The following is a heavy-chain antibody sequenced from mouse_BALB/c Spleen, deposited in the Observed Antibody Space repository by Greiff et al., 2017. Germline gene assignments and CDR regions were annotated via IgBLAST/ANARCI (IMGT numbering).Heavy chain of an antibody. Sequence: VQLQQSGAELVKPGASVKMSCKAFGYTFTTYPMEWVKQNPGKSLEWIGNFHPYNGDTKYNEKFKGKAKLTVDKSSSTVYLELSRLTSDDSAVYYCARSHGIYYFDYWGQGTPLTVSS. CDR2: FHPYNGDT. J-gene: IGHJ2*01. CDR3: ARSHGIYYFDY. CDR1: GYTFTTYP. D-gene: IGHD1-1*01. V-gene: IGHV1-47*01.